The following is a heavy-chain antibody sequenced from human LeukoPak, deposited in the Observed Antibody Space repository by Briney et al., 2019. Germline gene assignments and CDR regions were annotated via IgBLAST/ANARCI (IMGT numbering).Heavy chain of an antibody. Sequence: ASVKVSCKASGYTSTSYGVNWVRQAPGQGLEWMGWISAYNGNTDYAQKFQGRVTMTTDTSMSTAYMELTSLSSDDTAVYSCARGAGVSVAEPFDHWGQGTLVTVSS. J-gene: IGHJ4*02. V-gene: IGHV1-18*01. CDR2: ISAYNGNT. CDR1: GYTSTSYG. CDR3: ARGAGVSVAEPFDH. D-gene: IGHD6-19*01.